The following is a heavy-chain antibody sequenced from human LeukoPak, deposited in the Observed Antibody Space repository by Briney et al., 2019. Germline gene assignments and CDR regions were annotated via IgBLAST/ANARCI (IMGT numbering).Heavy chain of an antibody. CDR3: ARDMYGRSSEGNRFDP. D-gene: IGHD6-6*01. CDR1: GYTFSSYH. Sequence: GASVKVSCKPSGYTFSSYHVHWVRQAPGQGLEWMGMINPSGGHTRYSQKFQGRVTMTRDVSTSTVYMELSSLISEDTAVYYCARDMYGRSSEGNRFDPWGQETLVTVSS. V-gene: IGHV1-46*01. CDR2: INPSGGHT. J-gene: IGHJ5*02.